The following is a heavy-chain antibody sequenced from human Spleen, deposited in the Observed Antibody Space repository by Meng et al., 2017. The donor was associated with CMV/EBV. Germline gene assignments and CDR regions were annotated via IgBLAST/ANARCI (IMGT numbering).Heavy chain of an antibody. Sequence: SETLSLTCTVSGGSISSYYWSWIRQPPGKGLEWIGYIYYSGSTNYNPSLKSRVTISVDTSKNQFSLKLSSVTAADTAVYYCAREDSGYYFDYWGQGALVTVSS. CDR1: GGSISSYY. CDR2: IYYSGST. V-gene: IGHV4-59*01. J-gene: IGHJ4*02. D-gene: IGHD6-25*01. CDR3: AREDSGYYFDY.